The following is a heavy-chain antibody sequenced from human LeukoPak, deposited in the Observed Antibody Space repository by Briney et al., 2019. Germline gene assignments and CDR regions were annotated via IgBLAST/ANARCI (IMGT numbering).Heavy chain of an antibody. V-gene: IGHV5-51*01. Sequence: GDSLKISCKGSGYSFTSYWIAWVRQMPGKGLEGMGSIYPGDSDARYSPSFQGQVTISADKSISTAYLQWSSLKASDTAMYYCARRSSSSWYPTPFDYWGQGTLVTVSS. CDR1: GYSFTSYW. J-gene: IGHJ4*02. D-gene: IGHD6-13*01. CDR2: IYPGDSDA. CDR3: ARRSSSSWYPTPFDY.